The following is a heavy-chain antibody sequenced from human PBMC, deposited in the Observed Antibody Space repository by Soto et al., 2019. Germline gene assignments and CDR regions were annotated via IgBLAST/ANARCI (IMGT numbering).Heavy chain of an antibody. D-gene: IGHD3-3*01. CDR3: ASSRTYDFWSGYYFPFDY. CDR1: GFTFSSYS. J-gene: IGHJ4*02. Sequence: PGGSLRLSCAASGFTFSSYSMNWVRQAPGKGLEWVSYISSSSSTIYYADSVKGRFTISRDNAKNSLYLQMNSLRAEDTAVYYCASSRTYDFWSGYYFPFDYWGQGTLVTVSS. CDR2: ISSSSSTI. V-gene: IGHV3-48*01.